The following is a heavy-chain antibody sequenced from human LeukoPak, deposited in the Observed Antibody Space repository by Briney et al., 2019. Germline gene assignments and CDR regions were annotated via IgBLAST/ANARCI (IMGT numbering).Heavy chain of an antibody. J-gene: IGHJ4*02. CDR2: IYYSGST. D-gene: IGHD3-22*01. Sequence: KSSETLSLTCTVSGGSISSYYWSWIRRPPGKGLEWIGYIYYSGSTNYNPSLKSRVTISVGTSKNQFSLKLSSVTAADTAVYYCARVLYYYDSSGYTYYFDYWGQGTLVTVSS. CDR3: ARVLYYYDSSGYTYYFDY. CDR1: GGSISSYY. V-gene: IGHV4-59*01.